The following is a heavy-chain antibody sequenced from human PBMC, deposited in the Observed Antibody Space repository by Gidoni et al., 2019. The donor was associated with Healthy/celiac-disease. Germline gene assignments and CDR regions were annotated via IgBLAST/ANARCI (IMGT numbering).Heavy chain of an antibody. CDR2: ISSSSSTI. J-gene: IGHJ3*02. D-gene: IGHD3-9*01. CDR1: GFTFSRYS. CDR3: ASDILTGYPFPDAFDI. Sequence: EVQLVESGGGLVQPGGSLRLSCAASGFTFSRYSMNWVRQAPGKGLEWVSYISSSSSTIYYADSVKGRFTISRDNAKNSLYLQMNSLRAEDTAVYYCASDILTGYPFPDAFDIWGQGTMVTVSS. V-gene: IGHV3-48*04.